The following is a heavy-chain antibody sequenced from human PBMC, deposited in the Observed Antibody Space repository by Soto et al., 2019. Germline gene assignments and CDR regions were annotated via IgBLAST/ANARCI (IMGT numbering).Heavy chain of an antibody. CDR3: ARHAIIAVPLKDYYHYYRLDV. CDR2: IDPSDSYT. Sequence: PGESLKISCKGSGYSFTSYWISWVRQMPGKGLEWMGRIDPSDSYTNYSPSFQGHVTISANKSISTAYLQWSSLKASDTAMYYCARHAIIAVPLKDYYHYYRLDVCGQGSTVTGSS. V-gene: IGHV5-10-1*01. D-gene: IGHD6-19*01. CDR1: GYSFTSYW. J-gene: IGHJ6*02.